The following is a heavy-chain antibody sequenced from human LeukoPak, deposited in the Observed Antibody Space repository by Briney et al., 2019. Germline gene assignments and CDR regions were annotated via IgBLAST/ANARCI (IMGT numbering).Heavy chain of an antibody. Sequence: SSETLSLTCTVSGGSFGNYYWSWIRQPPGKGLEWIGYIYDSGTTNYNPSLKSRVTISVDTSKNQFSLKLSSVTAADTAVYYCARGYYYDSSGYYYYYMDVWGKGTTVTVSS. CDR3: ARGYYYDSSGYYYYYMDV. D-gene: IGHD3-22*01. V-gene: IGHV4-59*08. CDR1: GGSFGNYY. CDR2: IYDSGTT. J-gene: IGHJ6*03.